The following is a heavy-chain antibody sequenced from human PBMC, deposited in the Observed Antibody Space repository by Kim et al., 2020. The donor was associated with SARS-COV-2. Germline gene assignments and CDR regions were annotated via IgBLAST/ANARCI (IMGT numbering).Heavy chain of an antibody. CDR1: GFTFSSYA. J-gene: IGHJ4*02. D-gene: IGHD5-12*01. CDR2: ISGSGGST. CDR3: ARSPGGPRGPHRDGYNYPY. Sequence: GGSLRLSCAASGFTFSSYAMSWVRQAPGKGLEWVSAISGSGGSTYYADSVKGRFTISRDNSKNTLYLQMNSLRAEDTAVYYCARSPGGPRGPHRDGYNYPYWGQGTLVTVSS. V-gene: IGHV3-23*01.